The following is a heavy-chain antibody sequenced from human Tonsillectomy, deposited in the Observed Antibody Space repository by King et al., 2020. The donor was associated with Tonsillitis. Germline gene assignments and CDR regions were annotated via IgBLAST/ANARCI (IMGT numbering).Heavy chain of an antibody. Sequence: VQLVESGGGLVQPGGSLRLSCAASGFTFSSYEMNWVRQAPGKGLEWVSYISSSGSTIYYADSVKGRFTSSSDNAKNSLYLQMNSLRAEDTAVYYCARDDPYYYDSSGHFDYWGQGTLVTVSS. D-gene: IGHD3-22*01. J-gene: IGHJ4*02. CDR2: ISSSGSTI. CDR1: GFTFSSYE. CDR3: ARDDPYYYDSSGHFDY. V-gene: IGHV3-48*03.